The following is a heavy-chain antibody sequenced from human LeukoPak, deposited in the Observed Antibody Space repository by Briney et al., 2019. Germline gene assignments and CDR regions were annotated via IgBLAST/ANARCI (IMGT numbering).Heavy chain of an antibody. J-gene: IGHJ4*02. CDR1: GFTFSSYW. CDR2: IKQDGSEK. V-gene: IGHV3-7*01. Sequence: GGSLRLSCAASGFTFSSYWMSWVRQAPGKGLEWVAHIKQDGSEKYYVDSVKGRFTISRDNAKNSLYLQMNSLRAEDTAVYYCARWGKYNWNYVFGYWGQGTLVTVSS. CDR3: ARWGKYNWNYVFGY. D-gene: IGHD1-7*01.